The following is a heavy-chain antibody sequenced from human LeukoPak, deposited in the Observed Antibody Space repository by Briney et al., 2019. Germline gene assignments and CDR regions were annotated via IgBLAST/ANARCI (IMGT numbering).Heavy chain of an antibody. Sequence: PSETLSLTCAVYGGSFSGYYWSWIRQPPGKVLEWIGEINHSGSTNYNPSLKSRVTISVDTSKNQFSLKLSSVTAADTAVYYCARTRAAGYSSGWYHYWGQGTLVTVSS. CDR2: INHSGST. D-gene: IGHD6-19*01. CDR3: ARTRAAGYSSGWYHY. J-gene: IGHJ4*02. V-gene: IGHV4-34*01. CDR1: GGSFSGYY.